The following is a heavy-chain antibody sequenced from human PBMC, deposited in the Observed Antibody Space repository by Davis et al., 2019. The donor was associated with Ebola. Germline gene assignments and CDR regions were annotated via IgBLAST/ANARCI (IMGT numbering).Heavy chain of an antibody. CDR1: GYSFSSYA. Sequence: ASVKVSCKASGYSFSSYAMHWVRQAPGQRLEWMGWINAGNFNTQYSQTFQGRVTITRDTSASTTYMELSSLRSEDTAVYYCARDRGSSAKYYYYGMDVWGQGTTVTVSS. J-gene: IGHJ6*02. D-gene: IGHD6-6*01. CDR3: ARDRGSSAKYYYYGMDV. V-gene: IGHV1-3*01. CDR2: INAGNFNT.